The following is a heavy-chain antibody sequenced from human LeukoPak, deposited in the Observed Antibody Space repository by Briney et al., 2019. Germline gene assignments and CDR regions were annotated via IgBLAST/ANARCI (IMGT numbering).Heavy chain of an antibody. CDR1: GFTFSSYA. V-gene: IGHV3-23*01. D-gene: IGHD6-19*01. CDR2: ISGSGGTT. Sequence: PGGSLRLSCAASGFTFSSYAMSWVRQAPGKGLEWVSVISGSGGTTYYADSVKGRFTISRGNSKNTLYLQMNSLRAEDTAVYYCAKSQWQSGWLDPWGQGTLVIVSS. J-gene: IGHJ5*02. CDR3: AKSQWQSGWLDP.